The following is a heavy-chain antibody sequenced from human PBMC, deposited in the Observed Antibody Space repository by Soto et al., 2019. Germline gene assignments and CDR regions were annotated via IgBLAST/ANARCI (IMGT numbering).Heavy chain of an antibody. Sequence: GASVKVSCKASGYTFTSYGISWVRQAPGQGLEWMGWISAYNGNTNYAQKLQGRVTMTTDTSTSTAYMELRSLRSDDTAVYYCARGSKLRYFDWLGWFDPWGQGTLVTVSS. CDR2: ISAYNGNT. V-gene: IGHV1-18*01. CDR1: GYTFTSYG. CDR3: ARGSKLRYFDWLGWFDP. D-gene: IGHD3-9*01. J-gene: IGHJ5*02.